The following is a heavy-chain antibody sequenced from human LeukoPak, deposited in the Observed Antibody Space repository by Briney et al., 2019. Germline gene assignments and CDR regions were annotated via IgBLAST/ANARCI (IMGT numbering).Heavy chain of an antibody. CDR2: IFYSGST. CDR3: ARHREYYESSGYGTSFDY. Sequence: SETLSLTCVVSGYSISSGDYWGWIRQPPGKGLEWIGHIFYSGSTNYNPSLKSRVTISEDTSKNQFSLKLTSVTAADTAVYYCARHREYYESSGYGTSFDYWGQGTLVTVSS. D-gene: IGHD3-22*01. J-gene: IGHJ4*02. CDR1: GYSISSGDY. V-gene: IGHV4-38-2*01.